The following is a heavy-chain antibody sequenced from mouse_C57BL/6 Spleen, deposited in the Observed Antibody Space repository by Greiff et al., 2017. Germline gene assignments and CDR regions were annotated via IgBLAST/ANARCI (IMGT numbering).Heavy chain of an antibody. CDR2: IYPGDGDT. D-gene: IGHD2-3*01. J-gene: IGHJ2*01. CDR1: GYAFSSSW. V-gene: IGHV1-82*01. CDR3: ARSGWLLRYFDY. Sequence: VHLVESGPELVKPGASVKISCKASGYAFSSSWMNWVKQRPGKGLEWIGRIYPGDGDTNYNGKFKGKATLTADKSSSTAYMQLSSLTSEDSAVYFCARSGWLLRYFDYWGQGTTLTVSS.